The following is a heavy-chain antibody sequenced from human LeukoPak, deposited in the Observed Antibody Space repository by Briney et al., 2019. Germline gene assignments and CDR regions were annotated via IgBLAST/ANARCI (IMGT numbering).Heavy chain of an antibody. CDR2: IIPIFGTA. CDR1: GGTFSSYA. Sequence: SVKVSCKASGGTFSSYAISWVRQAPGQGLEWMGGIIPIFGTANYAQKFQGRVTITTDESTSTAYMELSSLRSEDTAVYYCARGRKYCSSTSCYEPWVDYYYYMDVWGKGTTVTVSS. J-gene: IGHJ6*03. CDR3: ARGRKYCSSTSCYEPWVDYYYYMDV. V-gene: IGHV1-69*05. D-gene: IGHD2-2*01.